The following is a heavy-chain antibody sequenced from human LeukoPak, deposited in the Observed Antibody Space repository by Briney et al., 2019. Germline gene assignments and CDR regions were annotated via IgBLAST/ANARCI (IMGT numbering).Heavy chain of an antibody. CDR2: ISSSSSYI. J-gene: IGHJ4*02. Sequence: GGSLRLSCAASGFTFSSYSMNWVRQAPGKGLEWVSSISSSSSYIYYADSVKGRFTISRDNAKNSPYLQMNSLRAEDTAVYYRARPMVRGVNNPYYFDYWGQGTLVTVSS. CDR1: GFTFSSYS. D-gene: IGHD3-10*01. V-gene: IGHV3-21*01. CDR3: ARPMVRGVNNPYYFDY.